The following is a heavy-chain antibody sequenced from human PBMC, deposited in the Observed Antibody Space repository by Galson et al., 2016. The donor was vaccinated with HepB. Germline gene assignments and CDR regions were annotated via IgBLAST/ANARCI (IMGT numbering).Heavy chain of an antibody. CDR1: AGSISSSNW. V-gene: IGHV4-4*02. D-gene: IGHD4-11*01. CDR2: IYHSGST. CDR3: ARVISNYWRAWGY. J-gene: IGHJ4*02. Sequence: SETLSLTCAVSAGSISSSNWWSWVRQPPGKGLEWIGEIYHSGSTKYNPSLKSRVTISLDKSKKQFSLKLNSVTAADTAMYYCARVISNYWRAWGYWGQGTLVTVSS.